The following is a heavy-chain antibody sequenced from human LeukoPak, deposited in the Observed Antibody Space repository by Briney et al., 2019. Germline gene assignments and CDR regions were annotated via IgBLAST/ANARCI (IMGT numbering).Heavy chain of an antibody. CDR3: AREMAATYDAFDV. D-gene: IGHD5-24*01. CDR2: IGGGSNYI. Sequence: PGGSLRLSCAASEFTFTTYNMHWVRQAPGKGLEWVSSIGGGSNYIYYADSLKGRFTISRDNAKNSLYLQMNSLRADDTAVYYCAREMAATYDAFDVWGQGTMVTVSS. V-gene: IGHV3-21*01. CDR1: EFTFTTYN. J-gene: IGHJ3*01.